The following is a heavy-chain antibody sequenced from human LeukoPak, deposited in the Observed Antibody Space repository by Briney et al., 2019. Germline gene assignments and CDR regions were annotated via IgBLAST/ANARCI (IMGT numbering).Heavy chain of an antibody. D-gene: IGHD7-27*01. CDR2: TRYRSTWMT. Sequence: SQTLSLTCAISGDSVSSKSVSWSRIRQSPSGGLEFLGRTRYRSTWMTFYSLSVQSRMTINADTSRNHVSLRLNSVTPEDTALYYCVRDFNWGFDYWGQGTLVTVSS. J-gene: IGHJ4*02. CDR1: GDSVSSKSVS. CDR3: VRDFNWGFDY. V-gene: IGHV6-1*01.